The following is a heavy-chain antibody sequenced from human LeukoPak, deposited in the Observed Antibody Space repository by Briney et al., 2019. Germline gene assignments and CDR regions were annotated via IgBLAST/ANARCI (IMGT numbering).Heavy chain of an antibody. CDR2: IIPILGIT. CDR3: ARVLTVTQVNWFDP. D-gene: IGHD4-17*01. Sequence: ASVKVSCKASGGTFSSYAISWVRQAPGQGLELMGRIIPILGITNYAQKFQGRVTITADKSTSTAYMELSSLRSEDTAVYYCARVLTVTQVNWFDPWGQGTLVTVSS. J-gene: IGHJ5*02. V-gene: IGHV1-69*04. CDR1: GGTFSSYA.